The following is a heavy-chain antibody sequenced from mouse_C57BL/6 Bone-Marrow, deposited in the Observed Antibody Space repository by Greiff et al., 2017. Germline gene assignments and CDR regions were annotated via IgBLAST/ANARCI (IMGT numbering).Heavy chain of an antibody. J-gene: IGHJ4*01. CDR3: RPYYGNGKDAMDD. D-gene: IGHD2-10*01. Sequence: VQLQQSGAELVRPGASVTLSCKASGYTFTDYEMHWVKPTPVHGLEWIGAIDPETGGTAYNQKFKGKAILTADKSSSTAYMELRSLTSEDSAVYYCRPYYGNGKDAMDDWGQGTSVTVSS. CDR2: IDPETGGT. V-gene: IGHV1-15*01. CDR1: GYTFTDYE.